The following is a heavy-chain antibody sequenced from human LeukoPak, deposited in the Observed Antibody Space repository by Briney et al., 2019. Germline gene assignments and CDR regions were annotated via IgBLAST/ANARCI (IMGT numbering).Heavy chain of an antibody. V-gene: IGHV5-51*01. Sequence: GESLKISCQGSEYSFATYWIAWLRQMPGKGLEWMGIIYPSDSDTRYSPSFQGQVTISADKSIKTAYLQWSSLKASDTAMYYCARPLQGIVGATGFDYWGQGNLVTVSS. J-gene: IGHJ4*02. D-gene: IGHD1-26*01. CDR3: ARPLQGIVGATGFDY. CDR2: IYPSDSDT. CDR1: EYSFATYW.